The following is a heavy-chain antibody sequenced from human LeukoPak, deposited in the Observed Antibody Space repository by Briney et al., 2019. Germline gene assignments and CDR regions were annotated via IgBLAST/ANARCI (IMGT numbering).Heavy chain of an antibody. CDR3: ARDSSGWYSDYFDY. V-gene: IGHV3-21*01. D-gene: IGHD6-19*01. CDR1: GFTFSSYS. CDR2: ISSSSSYI. J-gene: IGHJ4*02. Sequence: KPGGSLRLSCAASGFTFSSYSMNWVRQAPGKGLEWVSSISSSSSYIYYADSVKGRFTISRDNAKNSLYLQMNSLRAEDTAVYYCARDSSGWYSDYFDYWGQGTLVTVSS.